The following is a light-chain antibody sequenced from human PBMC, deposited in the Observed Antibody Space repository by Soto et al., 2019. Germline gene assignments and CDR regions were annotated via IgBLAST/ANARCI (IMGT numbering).Light chain of an antibody. J-gene: IGKJ1*01. Sequence: EIVLTQSPGTVSLSPGERATLSCRASQSDYNNYIAWYQQSPGQAPRVLIYGASTRATGTPDRFSGSGSGTDFTFTISSLEPDDSAVYYFQQYGNSVAVGSGT. V-gene: IGKV3-20*01. CDR2: GAS. CDR1: QSDYNNY. CDR3: QQYGNSVA.